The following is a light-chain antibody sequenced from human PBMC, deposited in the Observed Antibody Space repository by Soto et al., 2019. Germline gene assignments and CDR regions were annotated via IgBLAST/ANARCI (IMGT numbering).Light chain of an antibody. Sequence: GISDRFSGSKSGNTASLTISGLQADDEADYYCSSFTTSDTYVFGSGTKVTDL. V-gene: IGLV2-18*02. J-gene: IGLJ1*01. CDR3: SSFTTSDTYV.